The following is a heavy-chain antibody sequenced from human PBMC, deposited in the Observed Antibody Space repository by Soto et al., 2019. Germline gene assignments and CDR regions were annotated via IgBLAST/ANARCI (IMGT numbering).Heavy chain of an antibody. Sequence: ASVEVSCKXSGYTFTSYGISWVRQAPGQGLEWMGWISAYNGNTNYAQKLQGRVTMTTDTSTSTAYMGLRSLRSDDTAVYYCARDRGSYFDYWGQGTLVTVSS. CDR2: ISAYNGNT. J-gene: IGHJ4*02. CDR1: GYTFTSYG. V-gene: IGHV1-18*01. D-gene: IGHD3-16*01. CDR3: ARDRGSYFDY.